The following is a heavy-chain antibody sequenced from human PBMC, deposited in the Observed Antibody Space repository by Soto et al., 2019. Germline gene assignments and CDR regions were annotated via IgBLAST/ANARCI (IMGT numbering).Heavy chain of an antibody. CDR1: GYTFTGYY. D-gene: IGHD2-15*01. Sequence: ASAKVSCKASGYTFTGYYMHWVRQAPGQGLEWMGWINPNSGGTNYAQKFQGRVTMTRDTSISTAYMELSRLRSDDTAVYYCACSRGYYYGMDVWGQGTTVTVSS. V-gene: IGHV1-2*02. J-gene: IGHJ6*02. CDR2: INPNSGGT. CDR3: ACSRGYYYGMDV.